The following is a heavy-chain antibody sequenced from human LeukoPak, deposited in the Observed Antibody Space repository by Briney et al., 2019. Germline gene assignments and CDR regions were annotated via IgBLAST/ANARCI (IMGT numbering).Heavy chain of an antibody. J-gene: IGHJ4*02. CDR1: GFTFSDYY. CDR3: ARVGSTVAAGTPDY. V-gene: IGHV3-11*06. D-gene: IGHD6-13*01. CDR2: ISGSGSHT. Sequence: GGSLRLSCAASGFTFSDYYMSWIRQAPGKGLEWVSYISGSGSHTTYADSVKGRFTISRDNAKNSLSLQVNSLRGDDTAVYYCARVGSTVAAGTPDYWGQGTLVTVSS.